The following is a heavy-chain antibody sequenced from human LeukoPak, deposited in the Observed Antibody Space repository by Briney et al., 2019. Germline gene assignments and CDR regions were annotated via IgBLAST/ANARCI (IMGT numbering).Heavy chain of an antibody. V-gene: IGHV1-2*02. Sequence: ASVKVSCKASVYTFTGYYMHWVRQAPGQGLEWMGWINPNSGGTNYAQKFQGRVTTTRDTSISTAYMELSRLRSDDTAVYYCAREGYCTNGVCYGGNWFDPWGQGTLVTVSS. J-gene: IGHJ5*02. CDR2: INPNSGGT. CDR1: VYTFTGYY. D-gene: IGHD2-8*01. CDR3: AREGYCTNGVCYGGNWFDP.